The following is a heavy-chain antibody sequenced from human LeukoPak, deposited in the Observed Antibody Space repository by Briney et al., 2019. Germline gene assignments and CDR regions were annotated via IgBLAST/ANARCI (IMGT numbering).Heavy chain of an antibody. V-gene: IGHV4-30-2*01. CDR3: ASDGRHYCSSTSRYDY. D-gene: IGHD2-2*01. J-gene: IGHJ4*02. CDR1: GGSISSGGYY. CDR2: IYHSGST. Sequence: SETLSLTCTVSGGSISSGGYYWSWIRQPPGKGLEWIGYIYHSGSTYYNPSVKSRVTISVDRSKNQFSLKLSSVTAADTAVYYCASDGRHYCSSTSRYDYWGQGTLVTVSS.